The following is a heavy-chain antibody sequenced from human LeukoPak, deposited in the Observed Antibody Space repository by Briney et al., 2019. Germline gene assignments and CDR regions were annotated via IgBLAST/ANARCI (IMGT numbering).Heavy chain of an antibody. Sequence: PGGSLRLSCAASGFTFTNAWMTWIRQPPGKGLEWIGYIYGSGYTNYNPSLKSRVTMSIDTSKNHFSLKLTSVTAADTATYYCARETSLAGFASGLGFNYWGQGILVTVSS. D-gene: IGHD6-19*01. J-gene: IGHJ4*02. V-gene: IGHV4-59*01. CDR2: IYGSGYT. CDR1: GFTFTNAW. CDR3: ARETSLAGFASGLGFNY.